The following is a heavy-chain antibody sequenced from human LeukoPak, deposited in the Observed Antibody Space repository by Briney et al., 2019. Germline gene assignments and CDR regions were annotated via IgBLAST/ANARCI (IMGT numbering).Heavy chain of an antibody. CDR2: IIPIFGTA. Sequence: ASVKVSCKASGGTFSSYAISWVRQAPGQGLEWMGGIIPIFGTANYAQKFQGRVTITTDGSTSTAYMELSSLRSEDTAVYYCAIGSEVYDSSGYPLDYWGQGTLVTVSS. J-gene: IGHJ4*02. D-gene: IGHD3-22*01. CDR3: AIGSEVYDSSGYPLDY. CDR1: GGTFSSYA. V-gene: IGHV1-69*05.